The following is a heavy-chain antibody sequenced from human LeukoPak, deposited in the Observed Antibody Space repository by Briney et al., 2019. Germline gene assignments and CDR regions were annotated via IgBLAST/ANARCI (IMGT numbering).Heavy chain of an antibody. CDR2: IYYSGST. Sequence: PSETLSLTCTVSGGSISSYYWSWIRQPPGKGLEWIGYIYYSGSTNYNPSLKSRVTISVDTSKNQFSLKLSSVTAADTAVYYCAKILGSGVWYGFDIWGQGTMVTVSS. J-gene: IGHJ3*02. CDR1: GGSISSYY. V-gene: IGHV4-59*08. D-gene: IGHD7-27*01. CDR3: AKILGSGVWYGFDI.